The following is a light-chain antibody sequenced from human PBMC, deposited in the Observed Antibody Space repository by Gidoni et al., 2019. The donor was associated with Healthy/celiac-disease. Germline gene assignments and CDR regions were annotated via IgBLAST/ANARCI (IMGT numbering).Light chain of an antibody. CDR2: DAS. J-gene: IGKJ2*01. CDR1: QSVSSY. V-gene: IGKV3-11*01. CDR3: QQRSNWPPYT. Sequence: EIVLTHSPATLSLSPGERATLSCRASQSVSSYSAWYQQKPGQAPRLLIYDASNRATGIPARFSGSGSGTDFTLTISSLGPEDFAVYYCQQRSNWPPYTFGQGTKLEIK.